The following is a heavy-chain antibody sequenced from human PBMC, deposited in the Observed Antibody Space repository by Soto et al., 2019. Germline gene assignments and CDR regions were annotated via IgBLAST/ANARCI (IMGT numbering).Heavy chain of an antibody. J-gene: IGHJ4*02. V-gene: IGHV3-23*01. CDR2: ISGSGGTT. CDR3: ARDLVAKPAY. Sequence: EVQLLESGGGLVQPGGSLRLSCAASGFTFNNYAMSWVRQAPGKGLEWVSLISGSGGTTYYADSVKGRFTISRDISKNTLNLQMNSLRAEDTAVYYCARDLVAKPAYWGQGTLVTVSS. D-gene: IGHD2-21*01. CDR1: GFTFNNYA.